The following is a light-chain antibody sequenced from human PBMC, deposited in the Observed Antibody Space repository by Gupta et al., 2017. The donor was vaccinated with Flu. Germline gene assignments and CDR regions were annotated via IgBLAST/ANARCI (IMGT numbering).Light chain of an antibody. J-gene: IGLJ3*02. CDR1: SSNIGKNY. V-gene: IGLV1-51*01. Sequence: HSLLTQPRTVSAASAEKVTISCSGTSSNIGKNYVAWYQQFPGTAPKLIIYDNNTRPSGIPDRFSGSKSGTSATLDITGLQTGDEDDYYCGTWDSSVSVYGVFGGGTKLTVL. CDR2: DNN. CDR3: GTWDSSVSVYGV.